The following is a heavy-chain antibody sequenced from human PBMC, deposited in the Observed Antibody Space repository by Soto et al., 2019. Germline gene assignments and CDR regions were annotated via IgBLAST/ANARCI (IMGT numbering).Heavy chain of an antibody. CDR3: ARVYCSSTSCYNDY. J-gene: IGHJ4*02. D-gene: IGHD2-2*02. Sequence: LSLTCTVSGGSISSGDYYWSWIRQPPGKGLEWIGYIYYSGSTYYNPSLKSRVTISVDTSKNQFSLKLSSVTAADTAVYYCARVYCSSTSCYNDYWGQGTRGTVSS. CDR2: IYYSGST. V-gene: IGHV4-30-4*01. CDR1: GGSISSGDYY.